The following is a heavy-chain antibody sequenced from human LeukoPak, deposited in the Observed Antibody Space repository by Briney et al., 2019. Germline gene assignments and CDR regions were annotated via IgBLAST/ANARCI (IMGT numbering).Heavy chain of an antibody. CDR1: GYTLTELS. V-gene: IGHV1-24*01. Sequence: ASVKVSCKVSGYTLTELSMHWVRQAPGKGLEWMGGFDPEDGETIYAQKFQGRVTMTEDTSTDTAYMELSSLRSEDTAVYYCATLPKPITMVRGSMGMDYWGQGPLVTVSS. CDR3: ATLPKPITMVRGSMGMDY. D-gene: IGHD3-10*01. J-gene: IGHJ4*02. CDR2: FDPEDGET.